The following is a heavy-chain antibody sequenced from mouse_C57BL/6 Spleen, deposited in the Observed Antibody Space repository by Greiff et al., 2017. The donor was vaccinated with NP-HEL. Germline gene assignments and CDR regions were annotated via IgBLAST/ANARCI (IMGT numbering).Heavy chain of an antibody. CDR3: ARGGSRDAMDY. CDR2: IDPSDSET. D-gene: IGHD1-1*02. V-gene: IGHV1-52*01. Sequence: VQLQQPGAELVRPGSSVKLSCTASGYTFTSYWMHWVKQRPIQGLEWIGNIDPSDSETHYNQKFKDKATLTVDKSSSTAYMQLSSLTSEDSAVYYCARGGSRDAMDYWGKGTSVTVSS. CDR1: GYTFTSYW. J-gene: IGHJ4*01.